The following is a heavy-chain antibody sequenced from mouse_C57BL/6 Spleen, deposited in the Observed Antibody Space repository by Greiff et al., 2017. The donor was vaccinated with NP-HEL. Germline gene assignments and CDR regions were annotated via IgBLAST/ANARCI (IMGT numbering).Heavy chain of an antibody. V-gene: IGHV1-4*01. CDR2: INPSSGYT. J-gene: IGHJ2*01. D-gene: IGHD1-1*01. CDR3: ARESSFYFDY. Sequence: QVQLKESGAELARPGASVKMSCKASGYTVTSYTMHWVKQRPGQGLEWIGYINPSSGYTKYNQKFKDKATLTADKSSSTAYMQLSSLTSEDSAVYYCARESSFYFDYWGQGTTLTVSS. CDR1: GYTVTSYT.